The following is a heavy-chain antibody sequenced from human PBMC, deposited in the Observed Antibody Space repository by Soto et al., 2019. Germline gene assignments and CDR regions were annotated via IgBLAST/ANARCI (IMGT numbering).Heavy chain of an antibody. CDR2: ISAYNGNT. J-gene: IGHJ4*02. D-gene: IGHD3-22*01. V-gene: IGHV1-18*01. Sequence: ASVKVSCKASGYTFTSYGISWVRQAPGQGLEWMGWISAYNGNTNYAQKFQGRVTITADESTSTAYMELSSLRSEDTAVYYCAYYDSSGYYFPLVAFWGQGTLVTVSS. CDR3: AYYDSSGYYFPLVAF. CDR1: GYTFTSYG.